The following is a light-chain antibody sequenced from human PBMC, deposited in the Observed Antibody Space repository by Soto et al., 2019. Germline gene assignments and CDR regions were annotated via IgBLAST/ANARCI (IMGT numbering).Light chain of an antibody. J-gene: IGLJ2*01. Sequence: QSVLTQPPSASGTPGQRVTIFCSGSSSNIGINYVYWYQQLPGTAPKLLIYRNNQQPSGVPDRFSGTKSSTSASLVIGGLRSEDEADYYCAKWDDSMSGVVFGGGTKLTVL. CDR3: AKWDDSMSGVV. V-gene: IGLV1-47*01. CDR2: RNN. CDR1: SSNIGINY.